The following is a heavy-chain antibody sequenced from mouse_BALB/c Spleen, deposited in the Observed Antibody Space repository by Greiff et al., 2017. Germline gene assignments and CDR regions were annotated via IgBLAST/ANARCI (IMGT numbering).Heavy chain of an antibody. CDR3: ATRRSMIAMDY. V-gene: IGHV1S56*01. CDR1: GYTFTSYY. J-gene: IGHJ4*01. Sequence: QVQLKESGPELVKPGASVRISCKASGYTFTSYYIHWVKQRPGQGLEWIGWIYPGNVNTKYNEKFKGKATLTADKSSSTAYMQLSSLTSEDSAVYFCATRRSMIAMDYWGQGTSVTVSS. D-gene: IGHD2-10*02. CDR2: IYPGNVNT.